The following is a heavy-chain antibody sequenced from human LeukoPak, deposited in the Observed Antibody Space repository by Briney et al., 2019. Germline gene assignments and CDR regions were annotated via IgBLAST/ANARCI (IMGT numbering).Heavy chain of an antibody. D-gene: IGHD2-21*02. CDR3: ARDYFYCGGDCFVDY. Sequence: AGGSLTLSCAASGFTFSDYTMNWVRQAPGKGLEQASSISGGSRSIHYVDSVKGRFTISRDNAKNSPYLQMNSLRAEDTAVYYCARDYFYCGGDCFVDYWGQGTLVTVSS. CDR2: ISGGSRSI. V-gene: IGHV3-21*01. CDR1: GFTFSDYT. J-gene: IGHJ4*02.